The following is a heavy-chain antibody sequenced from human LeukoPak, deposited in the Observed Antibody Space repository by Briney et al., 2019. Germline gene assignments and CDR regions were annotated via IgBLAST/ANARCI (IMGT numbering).Heavy chain of an antibody. J-gene: IGHJ4*02. V-gene: IGHV3-21*01. CDR2: IKSSSSYI. CDR3: ARDLGYCSGGSCYELGGY. D-gene: IGHD2-15*01. CDR1: GFTFSSYT. Sequence: GGSLRLSCPASGFTFSSYTMNWVCQAPGRGLEWVSSIKSSSSYIYYAHSVKGRSTVSRDNAKTSRYLQMNSLRPEDTAVYYCARDLGYCSGGSCYELGGYWGQGTLVTVSS.